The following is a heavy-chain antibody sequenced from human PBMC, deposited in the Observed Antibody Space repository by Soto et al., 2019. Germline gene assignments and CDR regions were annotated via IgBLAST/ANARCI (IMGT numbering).Heavy chain of an antibody. J-gene: IGHJ4*02. CDR1: CGSISGGDYY. CDR3: ARAAGYYDSGTYITY. CDR2: IYHSGST. Sequence: NPSETLSLTCTVSCGSISGGDYYWSWIRQPPGKGLEWIGYIYHSGSTYYNPSLKSRLTISVDTSKIQFSLKLSSVTAADTAVYYCARAAGYYDSGTYITYWGQGTLVTVSS. V-gene: IGHV4-30-4*01. D-gene: IGHD3-10*01.